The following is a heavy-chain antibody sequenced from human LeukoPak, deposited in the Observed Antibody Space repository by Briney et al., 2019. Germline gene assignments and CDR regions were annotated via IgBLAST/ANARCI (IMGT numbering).Heavy chain of an antibody. CDR3: ARDGTAAGLYFDL. CDR1: GFPFSSYW. V-gene: IGHV3-7*01. Sequence: GGSLRLSCAVSGFPFSSYWMNWVRQAPGKGLEWVASIKQDGGEKSYVDSVKGRFTISRDNAKNSLYLQMSSLRAEDTAVYYCARDGTAAGLYFDLWGQGTLVTLSS. J-gene: IGHJ4*01. D-gene: IGHD6-13*01. CDR2: IKQDGGEK.